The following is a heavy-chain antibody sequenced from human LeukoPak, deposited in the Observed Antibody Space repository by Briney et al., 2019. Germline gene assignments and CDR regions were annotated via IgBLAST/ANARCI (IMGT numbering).Heavy chain of an antibody. CDR1: GGSFSGYY. CDR2: INHSGST. V-gene: IGHV4-34*01. Sequence: SETLSLTCAVYGGSFSGYYWSWIRQPPGKGVEWIGEINHSGSTNYNPSLKSRVTISVDTSKNQFSLKLSSVTAADTAVYYCARGRIAARRDAFDIWGQGTMVTVSS. CDR3: ARGRIAARRDAFDI. D-gene: IGHD6-6*01. J-gene: IGHJ3*02.